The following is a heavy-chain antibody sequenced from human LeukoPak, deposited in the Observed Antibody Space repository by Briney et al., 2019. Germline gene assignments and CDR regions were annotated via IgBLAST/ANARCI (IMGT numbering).Heavy chain of an antibody. CDR3: ARGGVRYSGSYYDFDY. J-gene: IGHJ4*02. D-gene: IGHD1-26*01. CDR1: GFTFSDYY. Sequence: TGGSLTLSCAASGFTFSDYYMSWLRQAPGKGLEWVSYISSSGSTIYYADSVKGRFTISRDNAKNSLYLQMNSLRAEDTAVYCCARGGVRYSGSYYDFDYWGQGTLVTVSS. CDR2: ISSSGSTI. V-gene: IGHV3-11*01.